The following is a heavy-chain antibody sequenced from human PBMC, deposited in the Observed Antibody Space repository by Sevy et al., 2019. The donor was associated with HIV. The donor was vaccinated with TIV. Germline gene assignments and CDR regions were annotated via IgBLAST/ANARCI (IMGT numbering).Heavy chain of an antibody. V-gene: IGHV1-2*02. D-gene: IGHD3-10*01. CDR2: INPNSGGT. CDR1: GYTFTGYY. CDR3: ARGYLITMVPSYYYGMDV. J-gene: IGHJ6*02. Sequence: ASVKVSCKASGYTFTGYYMHWVRQAPGQGLEWMGWINPNSGGTNYAQKIQGRVTMNRDTSISTDYMELSRLRSDDTAVYYCARGYLITMVPSYYYGMDVWGQGTTVTVSS.